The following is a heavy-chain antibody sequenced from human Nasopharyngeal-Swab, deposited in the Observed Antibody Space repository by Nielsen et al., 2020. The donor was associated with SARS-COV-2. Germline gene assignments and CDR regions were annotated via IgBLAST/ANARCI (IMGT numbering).Heavy chain of an antibody. CDR1: GFTFSSYA. CDR2: ISGSGGST. CDR3: AKAIVDYCSGGSCYSEYYYYYGMDV. Sequence: GGSLRLSCAASGFTFSSYAMSWVRQAPGQGLELVSAISGSGGSTYYADSVKGRFTISRDNSKNTLYLQMNSLRAEDTAVYYCAKAIVDYCSGGSCYSEYYYYYGMDVWGQGTTVTVSS. J-gene: IGHJ6*02. D-gene: IGHD2-15*01. V-gene: IGHV3-23*01.